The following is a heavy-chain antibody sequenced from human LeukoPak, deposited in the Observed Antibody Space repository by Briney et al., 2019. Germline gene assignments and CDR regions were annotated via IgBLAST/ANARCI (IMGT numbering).Heavy chain of an antibody. CDR2: ISYDGSNK. V-gene: IGHV3-30*04. Sequence: GRSLRLSCAASRFTFSSYAMHWVRQAPGKGLEWVAVISYDGSNKYYADSVKGRFTISRDNSKSTLYLQMNSLRAEDTAVYYCAKVVVARHYDYWGQGTLVTVSS. D-gene: IGHD2-15*01. CDR3: AKVVVARHYDY. J-gene: IGHJ4*02. CDR1: RFTFSSYA.